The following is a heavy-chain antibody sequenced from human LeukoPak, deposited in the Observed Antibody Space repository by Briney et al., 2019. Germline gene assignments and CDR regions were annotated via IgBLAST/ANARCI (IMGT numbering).Heavy chain of an antibody. J-gene: IGHJ4*02. CDR2: IYYSGST. Sequence: SETLSLTCAVYGGSFSGYYWSWIRQPPGKGLEWIGSIYYSGSTSYNPSLKSRLTISVDTSKNQFSLKLSSVTAADTAVYYCARVVSVRSLDYWGQGTLVTVSS. V-gene: IGHV4-30-4*08. D-gene: IGHD4-17*01. CDR3: ARVVSVRSLDY. CDR1: GGSFSGYY.